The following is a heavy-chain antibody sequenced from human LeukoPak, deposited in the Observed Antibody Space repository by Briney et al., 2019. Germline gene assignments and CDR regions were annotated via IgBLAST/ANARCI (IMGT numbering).Heavy chain of an antibody. D-gene: IGHD6-13*01. J-gene: IGHJ5*02. CDR1: GGSISSYY. CDR2: IYYSGST. Sequence: SETLSLTCTVSGGSISSYYWSWIRQPPGKGLEWIGYIYYSGSTNYNPSLKSRVTISVDTSKNQFSLKLSSVTAADTAVYYCAKRYSSSLDSGWFDPWGQGTLVTVSS. V-gene: IGHV4-59*01. CDR3: AKRYSSSLDSGWFDP.